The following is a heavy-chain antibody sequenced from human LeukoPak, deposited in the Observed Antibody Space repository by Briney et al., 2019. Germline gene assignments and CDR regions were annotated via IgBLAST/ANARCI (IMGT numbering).Heavy chain of an antibody. J-gene: IGHJ4*02. V-gene: IGHV3-74*01. D-gene: IGHD2-15*01. CDR1: GLTFSSYW. CDR3: ASRDQSCSGDTCYPIDY. Sequence: GGSLRLSCAVSGLTFSSYWMHWVRQAPGKGLVWVSRINREGSSTSYADSVKGRFTIPRDNAKNTLYLQMNSLRAEDTAVYYCASRDQSCSGDTCYPIDYWGQGTLVTVSS. CDR2: INREGSST.